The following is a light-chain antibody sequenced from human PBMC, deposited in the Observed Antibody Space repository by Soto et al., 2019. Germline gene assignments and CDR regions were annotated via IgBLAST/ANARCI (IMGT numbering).Light chain of an antibody. Sequence: QSALTQPPSASGSPGQSVTISCTGTSSDVGGYNYVSWYQQHPGKAPKLMIYEVSKRPSGVPDRFSGSKSGNTASLTVSGLQAEDEADYYCSCYAGSNNVVLVGGTEVTVL. CDR2: EVS. J-gene: IGLJ2*01. V-gene: IGLV2-8*01. CDR3: SCYAGSNNVV. CDR1: SSDVGGYNY.